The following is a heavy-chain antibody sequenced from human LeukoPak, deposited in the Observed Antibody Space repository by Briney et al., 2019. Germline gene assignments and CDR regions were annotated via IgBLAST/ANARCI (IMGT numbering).Heavy chain of an antibody. V-gene: IGHV3-30*02. CDR3: AKDRCSNGIGCYYYYMDV. J-gene: IGHJ6*03. CDR2: IQYDGSNE. Sequence: GGTLRLSCAASGFTFSSYGMHWVRQAPGKGLEWVAYIQYDGSNEQYADSVKGRFSISRDSSKNILYLQMNSLRAEDTAVYYCAKDRCSNGIGCYYYYMDVWGKGTTVTISS. D-gene: IGHD2-8*01. CDR1: GFTFSSYG.